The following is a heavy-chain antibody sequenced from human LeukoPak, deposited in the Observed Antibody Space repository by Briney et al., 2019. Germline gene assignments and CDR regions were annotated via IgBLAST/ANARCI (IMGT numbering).Heavy chain of an antibody. CDR3: ARSGRYSSSPTVI. CDR1: GYRFTTYW. D-gene: IGHD6-13*01. V-gene: IGHV5-10-1*01. Sequence: KGGESLKISCKASGYRFTTYWISWVRQMPGKGLEWMGRIDPSDSYTNYSPSFQGHVTISADKSISTAYLQWSSLKASDTAMYYCARSGRYSSSPTVIWGQGTMVTVSS. CDR2: IDPSDSYT. J-gene: IGHJ3*02.